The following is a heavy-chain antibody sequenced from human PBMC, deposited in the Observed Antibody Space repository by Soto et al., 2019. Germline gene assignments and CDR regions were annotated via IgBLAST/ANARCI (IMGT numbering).Heavy chain of an antibody. Sequence: GGSLRLSCAASGFTVSSNYMSWVRQAPGKGLEWVSVIYSGGSTYYADSVKGRFTIYRDNSNHTRYLQMNSVIAEDTALYYCARDCSRGSKDFDKWCQVTMVTVSS. V-gene: IGHV3-53*01. CDR3: ARDCSRGSKDFDK. CDR2: IYSGGST. CDR1: GFTVSSNY. D-gene: IGHD3-10*01. J-gene: IGHJ3*02.